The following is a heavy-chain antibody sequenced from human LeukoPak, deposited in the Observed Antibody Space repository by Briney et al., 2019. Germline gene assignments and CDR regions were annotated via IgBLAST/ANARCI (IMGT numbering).Heavy chain of an antibody. CDR2: IYYSGST. J-gene: IGHJ6*03. D-gene: IGHD3-22*01. CDR3: ARDGPLDYYDSSPQKLEYMDV. V-gene: IGHV4-39*07. Sequence: PSETLSLTCIVSGGSISSSSYYWGWIRQPPGRGLEWIGNIYYSGSTYYNPSLKSRVTISVDTSKNHFSLKLSSVTAADTAVYYCARDGPLDYYDSSPQKLEYMDVWGKGTTVTISS. CDR1: GGSISSSSYY.